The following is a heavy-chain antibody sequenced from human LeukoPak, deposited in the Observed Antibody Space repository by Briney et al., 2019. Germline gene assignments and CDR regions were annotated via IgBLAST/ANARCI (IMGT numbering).Heavy chain of an antibody. V-gene: IGHV1-69*13. D-gene: IGHD3-10*01. CDR2: IIPISGTA. J-gene: IGHJ2*01. Sequence: GASVKVSCKASGGTFSSYAISWVRQAPGQGLEWMGGIIPISGTANYAQKFQGRVTITADESTSTAYMELSSLRSEDTAVYYCARGRGDYGSGSYYALYFDLWGRGTLVTVSS. CDR1: GGTFSSYA. CDR3: ARGRGDYGSGSYYALYFDL.